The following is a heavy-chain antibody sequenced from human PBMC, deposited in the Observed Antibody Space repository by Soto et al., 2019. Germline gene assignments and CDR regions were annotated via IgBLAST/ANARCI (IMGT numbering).Heavy chain of an antibody. CDR2: INPSDPYT. CDR1: GYSFTSYW. D-gene: IGHD2-2*02. J-gene: IGHJ4*02. V-gene: IGHV5-10-1*01. CDR3: ARLGYCTGNSCYTFDS. Sequence: PEECLRSSCQGSGYSFTSYWIVWVLQRPGKGLEWMGRINPSDPYTTYSPSFQGHVTISTDKSFSTAYLQWSGLKASDTAMYYCARLGYCTGNSCYTFDSWGQGTMVTVSS.